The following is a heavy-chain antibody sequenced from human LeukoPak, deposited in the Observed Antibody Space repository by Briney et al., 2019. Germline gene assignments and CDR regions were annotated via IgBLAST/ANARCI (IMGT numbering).Heavy chain of an antibody. Sequence: GGSLRLSCAASGFTFSSYSMNWVRQAPGKGLEWVSSISSSSSYIYYADSVKGRFTISRDNFNNTLYLQMNSLRAEDTAVYHCARGGALPYFDYWGQGSLVTVSS. CDR2: ISSSSSYI. CDR1: GFTFSSYS. D-gene: IGHD2-15*01. V-gene: IGHV3-21*01. CDR3: ARGGALPYFDY. J-gene: IGHJ4*02.